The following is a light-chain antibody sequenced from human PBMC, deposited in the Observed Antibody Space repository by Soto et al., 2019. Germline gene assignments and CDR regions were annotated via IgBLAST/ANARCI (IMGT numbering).Light chain of an antibody. CDR3: QQCSSSPQT. CDR2: DVS. Sequence: ETVLTQSPGTLSLSPGERATLSCRASQTISSSYLAWYQQKPGQAPRLLIYDVSTRATGIPDRFSGSGSGTDFTLTISRLEPEDFAVYFCQQCSSSPQTFGQGTKVEIK. J-gene: IGKJ1*01. V-gene: IGKV3-20*01. CDR1: QTISSSY.